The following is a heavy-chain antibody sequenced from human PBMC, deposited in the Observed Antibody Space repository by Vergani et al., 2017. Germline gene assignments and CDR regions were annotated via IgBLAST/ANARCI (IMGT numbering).Heavy chain of an antibody. CDR1: GFTFSSYA. J-gene: IGHJ4*02. D-gene: IGHD5-12*01. Sequence: EVQLLESGGGLVQPGGSLRLSCAASGFTFSSYAMSWVRQAPGKGLEWVSAISGSGGSTYYADSVKGRFTISRDNSKNTLYLQMNSLRAEDTAVYYCAKGEYSGYDYRIYFDYWGQGTLVTVSS. V-gene: IGHV3-23*01. CDR3: AKGEYSGYDYRIYFDY. CDR2: ISGSGGST.